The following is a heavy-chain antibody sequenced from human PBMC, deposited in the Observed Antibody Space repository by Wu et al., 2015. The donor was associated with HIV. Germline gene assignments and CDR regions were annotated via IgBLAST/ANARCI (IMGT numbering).Heavy chain of an antibody. CDR3: ARDRTTNEVPVAIDY. Sequence: QVQLVQSGPEVKKPGASVKVSCKTSGYTFASYGINWVRQAPGQGLEWMGWVSPYNGKTNYAHNLQKRLTVTTDTYTNTAYMELGSLRSDDTAIYYCARDRTTNEVPVAIDYWGPGTLVTVSS. CDR1: GYTFASYG. V-gene: IGHV1-18*01. D-gene: IGHD2-2*02. CDR2: VSPYNGKT. J-gene: IGHJ4*02.